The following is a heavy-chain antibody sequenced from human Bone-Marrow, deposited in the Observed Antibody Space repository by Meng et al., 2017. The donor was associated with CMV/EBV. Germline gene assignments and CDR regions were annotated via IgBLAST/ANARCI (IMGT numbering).Heavy chain of an antibody. CDR1: GYAFTRHY. D-gene: IGHD3-22*01. J-gene: IGHJ1*01. V-gene: IGHV1-46*04. CDR2: INPSSGST. Sequence: KASGYAFTRHYIHWLRQAPGQGFEWMGMINPSSGSTNYAEKWQGRVTMTADTSTSTVSMDLRSLTSEDTATYYCAREGQDSSADAHWGQGTLVTVSS. CDR3: AREGQDSSADAH.